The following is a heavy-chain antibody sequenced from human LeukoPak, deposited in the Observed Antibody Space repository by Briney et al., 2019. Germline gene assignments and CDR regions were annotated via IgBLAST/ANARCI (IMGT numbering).Heavy chain of an antibody. J-gene: IGHJ4*02. D-gene: IGHD3-10*01. CDR3: ASGASDRGVEFDY. CDR1: VGTFSSYA. Sequence: ASVKVSCKASVGTFSSYAISWVRQAPGQGLEWMGGIIPIFGTANYAQKFQGRVTITTDESTSTAYMELSSLRSEDTAVYYCASGASDRGVEFDYWGQGTLVTVSS. V-gene: IGHV1-69*05. CDR2: IIPIFGTA.